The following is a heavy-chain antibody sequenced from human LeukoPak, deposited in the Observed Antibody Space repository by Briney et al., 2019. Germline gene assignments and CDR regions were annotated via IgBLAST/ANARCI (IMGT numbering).Heavy chain of an antibody. Sequence: GGSLRLSCAASGFTFSSYAMSWVRQAPGKGMEWVSAISGSGGSTYYADSVKGRFTISRDNSKNTLYLQMNCLRAEDTAVYYCAKGDSSGYYGLFDYWGQGTLVTVSS. D-gene: IGHD3-22*01. CDR2: ISGSGGST. J-gene: IGHJ4*02. V-gene: IGHV3-23*01. CDR3: AKGDSSGYYGLFDY. CDR1: GFTFSSYA.